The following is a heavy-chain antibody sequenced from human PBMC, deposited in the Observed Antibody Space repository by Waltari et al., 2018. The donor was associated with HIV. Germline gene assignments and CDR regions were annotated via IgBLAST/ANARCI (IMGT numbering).Heavy chain of an antibody. CDR1: GFTFSSYG. V-gene: IGHV3-30*18. CDR3: AKDESQGAVAGMENWFDP. J-gene: IGHJ5*02. CDR2: ISYDGSNK. Sequence: QVQLVESGGGVVQPGRSLRLSCAASGFTFSSYGMHWVRQAPGKGLEWVAVISYDGSNKYYADSVKGRFTISRDNSKNTLYLQMNSLRAEDTAVYYCAKDESQGAVAGMENWFDPWGQGTLVTVSS. D-gene: IGHD6-19*01.